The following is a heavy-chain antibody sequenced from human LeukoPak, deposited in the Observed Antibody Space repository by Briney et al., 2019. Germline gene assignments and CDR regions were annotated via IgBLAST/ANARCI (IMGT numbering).Heavy chain of an antibody. Sequence: HPGGSLRLSCAASGFTFSSYAMHWVRQAPGKGLEWVAVISYDGSNKYYADSVKGRFTISRDNSKNTLYLQMNSLRAEDTAVYYCARDRQLWLFGNSPLDYWGQGTLVTVSS. CDR1: GFTFSSYA. D-gene: IGHD5-18*01. CDR2: ISYDGSNK. V-gene: IGHV3-30*04. J-gene: IGHJ4*02. CDR3: ARDRQLWLFGNSPLDY.